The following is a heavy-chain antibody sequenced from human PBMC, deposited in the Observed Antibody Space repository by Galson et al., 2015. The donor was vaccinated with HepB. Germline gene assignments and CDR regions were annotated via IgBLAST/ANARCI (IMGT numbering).Heavy chain of an antibody. D-gene: IGHD4-17*01. Sequence: SLRLSCAASGFTFSSYSMNWVRQAPGKGLEWVSSISSSSSYIYYADSVKGRFTISRDNAKNSLYLQMNSLRAEDTAVYYCARVLTTVTEYFDYWGQGTLVTVSS. CDR3: ARVLTTVTEYFDY. J-gene: IGHJ4*02. CDR1: GFTFSSYS. V-gene: IGHV3-21*01. CDR2: ISSSSSYI.